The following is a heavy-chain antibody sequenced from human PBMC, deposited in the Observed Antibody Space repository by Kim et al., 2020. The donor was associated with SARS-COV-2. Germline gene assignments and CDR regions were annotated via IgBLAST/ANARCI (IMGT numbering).Heavy chain of an antibody. CDR2: IYYSGST. CDR3: ARRGSAGFSGWYPEVIHDAFDI. V-gene: IGHV4-39*01. D-gene: IGHD6-19*01. J-gene: IGHJ3*02. Sequence: SETLSLTCTVSGGSISSSSYYWGWIRQPPGKGLEWIGSIYYSGSTYYNPSLKSRVTISVDTSKNQFSLKLSSVTAADTAVYYCARRGSAGFSGWYPEVIHDAFDIWGQGTMVTVSS. CDR1: GGSISSSSYY.